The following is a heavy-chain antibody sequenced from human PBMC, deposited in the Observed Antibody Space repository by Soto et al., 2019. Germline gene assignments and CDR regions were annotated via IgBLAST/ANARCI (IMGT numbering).Heavy chain of an antibody. J-gene: IGHJ4*02. V-gene: IGHV1-2*02. CDR2: SNPKNDDT. Sequence: QVQLVQAGAEVKKPGASVSVSCKAFGYRFINFYLHWVRQAPGQGLERMGWSNPKNDDTNYAQQFQGRFTMCGDTSISVAYMELSGLNSGDTAVYYCARDDTGANFGSWGQGTLVTV. D-gene: IGHD2-8*02. CDR1: GYRFINFY. CDR3: ARDDTGANFGS.